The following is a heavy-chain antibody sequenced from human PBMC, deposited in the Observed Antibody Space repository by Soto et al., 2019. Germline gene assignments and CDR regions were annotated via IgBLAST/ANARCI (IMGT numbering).Heavy chain of an antibody. V-gene: IGHV4-30-2*01. CDR1: GGSISSGGYS. Sequence: SETLSLTCAVSGGSISSGGYSWSWIRQPPGKGLEWIGYIYHSGSTYYNPSLKSRVTISVDRSKNQFSLKLSSVTAADTAVYYCAREVVVNYYFDYWGQGTLVTVSS. D-gene: IGHD3-22*01. CDR2: IYHSGST. J-gene: IGHJ4*02. CDR3: AREVVVNYYFDY.